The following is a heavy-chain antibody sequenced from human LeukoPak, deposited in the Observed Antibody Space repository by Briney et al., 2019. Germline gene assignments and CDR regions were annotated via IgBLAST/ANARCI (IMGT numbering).Heavy chain of an antibody. Sequence: ASVKVSCKASGYTCTAYGINWVRQAPGQGLEWMGWISGYNGNTNYAQKLQGRVTMTTDTSTSTAYMELRSLRSDDTAVYYCARALDTALVKDYYGMDVWGQGTTVTVSS. CDR2: ISGYNGNT. CDR1: GYTCTAYG. V-gene: IGHV1-18*01. CDR3: ARALDTALVKDYYGMDV. J-gene: IGHJ6*02. D-gene: IGHD5-18*01.